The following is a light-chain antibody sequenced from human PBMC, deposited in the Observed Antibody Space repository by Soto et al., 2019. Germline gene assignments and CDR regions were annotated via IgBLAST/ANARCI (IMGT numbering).Light chain of an antibody. CDR1: QGISTS. V-gene: IGKV1-13*02. CDR3: QHYNSYSEA. Sequence: IQLTQSPSSLSASVGDRVTITCRASQGISTSLSWYQQRPGKPPYLLIYGASTLQSGVPSRFSGSGSGTDFTLTISSLQPDDFATYYCQHYNSYSEAFGQGTKVDIK. J-gene: IGKJ1*01. CDR2: GAS.